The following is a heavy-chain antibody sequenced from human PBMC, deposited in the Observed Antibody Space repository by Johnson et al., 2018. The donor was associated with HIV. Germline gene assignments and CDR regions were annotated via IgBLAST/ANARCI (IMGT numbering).Heavy chain of an antibody. J-gene: IGHJ3*02. Sequence: QMQLVESGGGVVQPGRSLRLSCAASGFTFSSYGLHWVRQAPGKWLAWVAAISYDGSHKYYAAPVKARFTISRDNYKNTMYLQMNSLRAEDTAVYYCARDPFMAGLYAFDIWGQGTMVTVSS. CDR3: ARDPFMAGLYAFDI. D-gene: IGHD3/OR15-3a*01. CDR1: GFTFSSYG. CDR2: ISYDGSHK. V-gene: IGHV3-30*19.